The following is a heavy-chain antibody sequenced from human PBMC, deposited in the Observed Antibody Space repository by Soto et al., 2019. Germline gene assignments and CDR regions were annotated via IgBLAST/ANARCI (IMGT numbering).Heavy chain of an antibody. D-gene: IGHD3-9*01. CDR1: GGTFSNFV. CDR3: ARGGYFDWSSSDDFDI. CDR2: NIPIFGTS. V-gene: IGHV1-69*05. J-gene: IGHJ3*02. Sequence: SVKVSCKASGGTFSNFVISWVLQAPGQGLEWMGGNIPIFGTSNYAQKFQGRVTMTTDTSTSTAYMELRSLRSDDTAVYYCARGGYFDWSSSDDFDIWGQGTMVTVSS.